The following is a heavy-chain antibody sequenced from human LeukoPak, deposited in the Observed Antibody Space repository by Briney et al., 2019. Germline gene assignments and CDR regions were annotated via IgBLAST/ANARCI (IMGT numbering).Heavy chain of an antibody. D-gene: IGHD3-10*01. J-gene: IGHJ4*02. CDR1: GGSISSYY. V-gene: IGHV4-59*08. Sequence: SETLSLTCTVSGGSISSYYWSWIRQPPGKGLEWIGYIYYSGSTNYNPSLKSRVTISVDTSKNQFSLKLSSVTAADTAVYYCAFGELNENIEYWGQGTLVTVSS. CDR3: AFGELNENIEY. CDR2: IYYSGST.